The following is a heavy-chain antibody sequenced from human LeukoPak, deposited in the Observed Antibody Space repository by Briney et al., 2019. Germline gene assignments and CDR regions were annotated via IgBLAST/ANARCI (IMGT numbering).Heavy chain of an antibody. D-gene: IGHD1-1*01. CDR3: AREKDGNWASPLNAFSI. Sequence: SQTLSLTCAISGDSVSSNSAAWNWIRQSPSRGLEWLGRTYYRSKWYNEYAVSVKSRVTINADTSKNEFSLQVNSMTPEDTALYYCAREKDGNWASPLNAFSILGQGTVVTVSS. V-gene: IGHV6-1*01. CDR2: TYYRSKWYN. CDR1: GDSVSSNSAA. J-gene: IGHJ3*02.